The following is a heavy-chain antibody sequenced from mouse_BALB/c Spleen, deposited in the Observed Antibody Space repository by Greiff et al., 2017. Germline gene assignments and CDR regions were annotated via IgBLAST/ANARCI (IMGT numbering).Heavy chain of an antibody. CDR3: ARGAYYRYDLYAMDY. Sequence: QVQLQQSGPDLVQPSQSLSITCTVSGFSLTSYGVHWVRQSPGKGLEWLGVIWSGGSTDYNAAFISRLSISKDNSKSQVFFKMNSLQANDTAIYYCARGAYYRYDLYAMDYWGQGTSVTVSS. D-gene: IGHD2-14*01. CDR1: GFSLTSYG. J-gene: IGHJ4*01. CDR2: IWSGGST. V-gene: IGHV2-2*02.